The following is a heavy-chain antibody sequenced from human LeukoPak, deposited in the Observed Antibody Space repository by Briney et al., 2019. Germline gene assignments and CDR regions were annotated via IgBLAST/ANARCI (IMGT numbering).Heavy chain of an antibody. CDR2: IYTSGST. V-gene: IGHV4-4*09. D-gene: IGHD4-23*01. Sequence: SETLSLTCTVSGGSISSYYWSWIRQPPGKGLEWIGYIYTSGSTNYNPSLKSRVTISVDTSKNQFSLKLSSVTAADTAVYYCARQVPAIYGGNSVVPFDYWGQGTLVTVSS. J-gene: IGHJ4*02. CDR3: ARQVPAIYGGNSVVPFDY. CDR1: GGSISSYY.